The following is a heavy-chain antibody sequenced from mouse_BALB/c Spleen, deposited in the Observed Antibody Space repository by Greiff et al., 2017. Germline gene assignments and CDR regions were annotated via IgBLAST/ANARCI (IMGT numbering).Heavy chain of an antibody. CDR2: ISSGGST. CDR1: GFTFSSYA. Sequence: EVQRVESGGGLVKPGGSLKLSCAASGFTFSSYAMSWVRQTPEKRLEWVASISSGGSTYYPDSVKGRFTISRDNARNILYLQMSSLKSEDTAMYYCARHTYYDYDGGFDYWGQGTTLTVSS. D-gene: IGHD2-4*01. J-gene: IGHJ2*01. CDR3: ARHTYYDYDGGFDY. V-gene: IGHV5-6-5*01.